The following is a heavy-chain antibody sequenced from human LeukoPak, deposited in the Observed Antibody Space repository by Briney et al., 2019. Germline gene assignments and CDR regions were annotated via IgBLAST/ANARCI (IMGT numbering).Heavy chain of an antibody. J-gene: IGHJ5*02. V-gene: IGHV4-31*03. CDR3: ARVRDGDYGYIGFDP. Sequence: SRTLSLTCTVSGGSFSSGGYYWSWIRQHPGKGLEWIGYIYYSGRTYYNPSLKSRVTISADTSKNQFSLKLSSVTAADTAVYHCARVRDGDYGYIGFDPWGQGTLVTVSS. CDR1: GGSFSSGGYY. CDR2: IYYSGRT. D-gene: IGHD4-17*01.